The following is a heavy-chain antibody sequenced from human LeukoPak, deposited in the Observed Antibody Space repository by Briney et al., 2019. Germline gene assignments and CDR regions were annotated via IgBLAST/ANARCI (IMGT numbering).Heavy chain of an antibody. Sequence: SETLSLTCTVPGGSISSGGYYWSWIRQPPGKGLEWIGYIYYSGSTYYNPSLKSRVTISVDTSKNQFSLKLSSVTAADTAVYYCARVQGPAASKGAFDIWGQGTMVTVSS. CDR2: IYYSGST. V-gene: IGHV4-31*03. J-gene: IGHJ3*02. CDR1: GGSISSGGYY. CDR3: ARVQGPAASKGAFDI. D-gene: IGHD2-2*01.